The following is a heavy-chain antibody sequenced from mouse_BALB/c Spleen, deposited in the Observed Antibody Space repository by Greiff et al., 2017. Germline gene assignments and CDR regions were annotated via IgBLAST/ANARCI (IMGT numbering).Heavy chain of an antibody. CDR1: GFTFSSYG. D-gene: IGHD2-3*01. CDR3: ARHGDDGWAY. Sequence: EVQLQESGGDLVKPGGSLKLSCAASGFTFSSYGMSWVRQTPDKRLEWVATISSGGSYTYYPDSVKGRFTISRDNAKNTLYLQMSSLKSEDTAMYYCARHGDDGWAYWGQGTLVTVSA. J-gene: IGHJ3*01. CDR2: ISSGGSYT. V-gene: IGHV5-6*01.